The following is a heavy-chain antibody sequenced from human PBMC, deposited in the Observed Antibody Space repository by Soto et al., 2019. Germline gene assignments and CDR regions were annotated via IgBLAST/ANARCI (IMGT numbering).Heavy chain of an antibody. Sequence: ASVKVSCKASGYTFTSYYMHWVRQAPGQGLEWMGIINPSGGSTSYAQKFQGRVTMTRDTSTSTVYMELSSLRSEDTAVYYCSAAYSGYDKGFDYWGQGTVVTVSS. CDR3: SAAYSGYDKGFDY. D-gene: IGHD5-12*01. CDR2: INPSGGST. CDR1: GYTFTSYY. V-gene: IGHV1-46*01. J-gene: IGHJ4*02.